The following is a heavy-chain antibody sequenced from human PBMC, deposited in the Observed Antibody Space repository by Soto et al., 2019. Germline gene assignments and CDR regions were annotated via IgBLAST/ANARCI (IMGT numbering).Heavy chain of an antibody. Sequence: ASVKVSGKASGYTFTSYGITWVRQAPGQGLEYLGWISTYNGNTAFAQKVQNRLTLTTDTSTSTAYMELRSLIPDDTAVYYCVRDKVLITPNWFDPPGQGTLVTVSS. V-gene: IGHV1-18*01. D-gene: IGHD3-22*01. CDR3: VRDKVLITPNWFDP. CDR1: GYTFTSYG. CDR2: ISTYNGNT. J-gene: IGHJ5*02.